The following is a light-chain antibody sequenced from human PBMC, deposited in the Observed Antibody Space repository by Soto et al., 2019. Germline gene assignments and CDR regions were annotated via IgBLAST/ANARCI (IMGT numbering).Light chain of an antibody. CDR3: QKYNSAPEIT. CDR1: QGISNY. V-gene: IGKV1-27*01. CDR2: AAS. Sequence: DIQMTQSPSSLSASVGDRVTITCRASQGISNYLAWYQQKPGKVPKLLIYAASTLQSGVPSRFSGSGSETDFTLTISSLQPEDVATYYCQKYNSAPEITFGQGTRLEIK. J-gene: IGKJ5*01.